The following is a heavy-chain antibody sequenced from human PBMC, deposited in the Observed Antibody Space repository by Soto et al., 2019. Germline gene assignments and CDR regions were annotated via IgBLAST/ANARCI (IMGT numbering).Heavy chain of an antibody. V-gene: IGHV3-15*07. Sequence: EVQLVESGGGLVKPGGSLRLSCAASGFTFSNAWMNWVRQAPGKGLEWAGRIKSKTDGGTRDYAAPVNGRFTISRDASKNTLYLQMSSLKAEDTAVYYCTTSAGIAAAGRYYYYYGMDVWGQGTTVTVSS. CDR3: TTSAGIAAAGRYYYYYGMDV. CDR2: IKSKTDGGTR. D-gene: IGHD6-13*01. J-gene: IGHJ6*02. CDR1: GFTFSNAW.